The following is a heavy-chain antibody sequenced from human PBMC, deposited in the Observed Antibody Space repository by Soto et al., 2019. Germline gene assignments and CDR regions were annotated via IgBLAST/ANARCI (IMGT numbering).Heavy chain of an antibody. CDR2: IKKSSSTI. Sequence: PGGSLRLSCAASGFTFSSYWMSWVRQAPGKGLEWVSYIKKSSSTIYYADSVKGRFTISRDNAKNSLYLQMNSLRDEDTAVYYCARVWQQLATYAFDIWGQGTMVTVSS. CDR1: GFTFSSYW. D-gene: IGHD6-13*01. V-gene: IGHV3-48*02. J-gene: IGHJ3*02. CDR3: ARVWQQLATYAFDI.